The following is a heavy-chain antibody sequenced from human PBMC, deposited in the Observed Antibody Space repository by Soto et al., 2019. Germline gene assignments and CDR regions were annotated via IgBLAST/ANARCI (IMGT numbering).Heavy chain of an antibody. V-gene: IGHV1-46*01. Sequence: AAVKVSCKASWYTFTSYYMHWVRQAPGQELEWMGIINPSGVSTSYTQKFQGRVTMTRDTSTSTVYTVLSRLGSEDTDADHCAGNAGSYFSYYHYCMEVRG. J-gene: IGHJ6*03. CDR1: WYTFTSYY. CDR2: INPSGVST. CDR3: AGNAGSYFSYYHYCMEV. D-gene: IGHD3-10*01.